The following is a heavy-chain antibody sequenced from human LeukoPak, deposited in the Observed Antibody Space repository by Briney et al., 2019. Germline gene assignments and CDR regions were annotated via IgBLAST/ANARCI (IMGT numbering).Heavy chain of an antibody. Sequence: PSETLSLTCTVSGDSISSYYWSWLRQPAGKGLEWIGRIYTSGSTNYNASLKSRVSMSVDTSKNQFSLKLSPVTAADTAVFYCARENSGSYREFDYWGQGTLVTVSS. CDR2: IYTSGST. CDR3: ARENSGSYREFDY. V-gene: IGHV4-4*07. J-gene: IGHJ4*02. CDR1: GDSISSYY. D-gene: IGHD1-26*01.